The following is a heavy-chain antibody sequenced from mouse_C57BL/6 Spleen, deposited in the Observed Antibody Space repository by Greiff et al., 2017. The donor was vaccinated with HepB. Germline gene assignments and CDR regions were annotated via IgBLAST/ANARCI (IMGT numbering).Heavy chain of an antibody. CDR3: AAYYYGAMDY. D-gene: IGHD1-1*01. V-gene: IGHV1-63*01. CDR2: IYPGGGYT. CDR1: GYTFTNYW. J-gene: IGHJ4*01. Sequence: QVQLQQSGAELVRPGTSVKMSCKASGYTFTNYWIGWAKQRPGHGLEWIGDIYPGGGYTNYNEKFKGKATLTADKSSSTAYMQFSSLTSEDSAIYYCAAYYYGAMDYWGQGTSVTVSS.